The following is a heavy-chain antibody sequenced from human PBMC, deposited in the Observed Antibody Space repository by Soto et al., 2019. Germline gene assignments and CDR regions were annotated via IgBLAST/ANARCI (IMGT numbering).Heavy chain of an antibody. Sequence: GGSLRLSCSASGFTFSSYAMTWVRQAPGKGLEWVSIINGGGASAYYADSVKGRFTISRNNSKNTLYLQMNSLRVEDTAIYYCAKEREAGWYYFDFWGQGILVTVS. CDR1: GFTFSSYA. CDR2: INGGGASA. CDR3: AKEREAGWYYFDF. D-gene: IGHD6-19*01. V-gene: IGHV3-23*01. J-gene: IGHJ4*02.